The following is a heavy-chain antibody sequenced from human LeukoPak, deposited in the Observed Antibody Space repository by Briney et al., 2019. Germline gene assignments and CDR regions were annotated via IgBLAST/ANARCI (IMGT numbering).Heavy chain of an antibody. Sequence: SETLSLTCTVSDYSISSGYGYYWGWIRQPPGKGLEWIGNIYHSGITYYNHFNSSLKSRVTISIDTSKNQFSLRLTSVTAADTAVYYCARRRGAHYFDYWGQGTLVTVSS. CDR1: DYSISSGYGYY. CDR3: ARRRGAHYFDY. CDR2: IYHSGIT. J-gene: IGHJ4*02. D-gene: IGHD1-26*01. V-gene: IGHV4-38-2*02.